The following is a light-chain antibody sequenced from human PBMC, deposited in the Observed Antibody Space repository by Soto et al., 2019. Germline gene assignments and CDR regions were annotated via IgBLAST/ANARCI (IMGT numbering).Light chain of an antibody. V-gene: IGLV2-8*01. CDR2: EVT. J-gene: IGLJ1*01. CDR3: SSFVGVNSDV. CDR1: SNNVGSYDY. Sequence: QSVLTQPPSASGSPGQSVTISCAGTSNNVGSYDYVSWYRQHPGQAPKLLIYEVTKRPSGVPDRFSGSKSGNTASLTVSGLQAEDEADYYCSSFVGVNSDVFGTGTKVTVL.